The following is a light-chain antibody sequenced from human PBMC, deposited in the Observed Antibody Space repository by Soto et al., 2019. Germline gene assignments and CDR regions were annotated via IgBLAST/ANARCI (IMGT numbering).Light chain of an antibody. J-gene: IGKJ1*01. V-gene: IGKV1-5*01. CDR3: QQYETFSGT. CDR1: QSVIGW. CDR2: DAS. Sequence: DIQLNQSPSTLSASVGDTVSVTCRASQSVIGWWAWYQQKPGEAPKLLIYDASALPRGVPSRFSGSGSGTKFPLTIASLQPDDFATYYCQQYETFSGTFGPGTKVDIK.